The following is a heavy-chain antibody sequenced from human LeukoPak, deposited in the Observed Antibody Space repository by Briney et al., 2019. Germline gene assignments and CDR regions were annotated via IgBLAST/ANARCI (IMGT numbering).Heavy chain of an antibody. J-gene: IGHJ4*02. CDR3: ARDQEAVAGRAFDY. CDR2: ISSSGSTI. V-gene: IGHV3-11*04. CDR1: GFTFSDYY. Sequence: GGSLRLSCAASGFTFSDYYMSWIRQAPGKGLEWVSYISSSGSTIYYADSVKGRFTISRDNAKNSLYLQMNSLRAEDTAVCYCARDQEAVAGRAFDYWGQGTLVTVSS. D-gene: IGHD6-19*01.